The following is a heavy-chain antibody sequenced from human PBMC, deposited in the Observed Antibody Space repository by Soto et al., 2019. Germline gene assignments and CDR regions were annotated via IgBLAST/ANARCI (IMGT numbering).Heavy chain of an antibody. D-gene: IGHD3-16*02. CDR2: ISDSGDRT. J-gene: IGHJ3*01. CDR3: AKDRGISVKAGDAFDV. CDR1: GFTLSMSA. V-gene: IGHV3-23*01. Sequence: EVQLMESGGGLVQPGGSLRLSCASSGFTLSMSAVNWVRQAPGKGLEWVSYISDSGDRTYYADSVKGRFTISRDRSKNTVSLTMDSLRAEDTAVYYCAKDRGISVKAGDAFDVWGQGTKVTVSS.